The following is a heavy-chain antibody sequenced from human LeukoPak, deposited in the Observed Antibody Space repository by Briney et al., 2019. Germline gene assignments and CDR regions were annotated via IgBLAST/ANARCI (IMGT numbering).Heavy chain of an antibody. CDR3: AKDGGIAVAGTRHGLPSYYYYYYMDV. V-gene: IGHV3-30*02. J-gene: IGHJ6*03. Sequence: QPGGSLRLSCTASGFTFSSYGMHWVRQAPGKGLEWVSFIRYDGSNKYYADSVKGRFTISRDNSKNTLYLQMNSLRAEDTAVYYCAKDGGIAVAGTRHGLPSYYYYYYMDVWGKGTTVTVSS. D-gene: IGHD6-19*01. CDR1: GFTFSSYG. CDR2: IRYDGSNK.